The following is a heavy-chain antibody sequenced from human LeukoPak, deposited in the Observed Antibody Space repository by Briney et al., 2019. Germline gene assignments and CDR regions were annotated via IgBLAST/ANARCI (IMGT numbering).Heavy chain of an antibody. Sequence: SETLSLTCAVYGGSFSGYYWSWIRQPPGKGLEWIGEINHSGSTNYNPSLKSRLTLSVDTSQNQFSLKLSSVTAADTAVYYCASDYGANRPFDYWGQGTLVTVSS. J-gene: IGHJ4*02. CDR2: INHSGST. D-gene: IGHD4-23*01. CDR3: ASDYGANRPFDY. V-gene: IGHV4-34*01. CDR1: GGSFSGYY.